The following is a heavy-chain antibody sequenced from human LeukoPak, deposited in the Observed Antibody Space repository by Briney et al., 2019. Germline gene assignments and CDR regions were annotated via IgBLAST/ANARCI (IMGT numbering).Heavy chain of an antibody. J-gene: IGHJ4*02. Sequence: GESLKISCKTSGYSFSSYWIGWVRQMPGKGLEWMGIIHPSDSDTRYSPSFQGQVTISADKSISTAYLQWSSLEASDTAMYYCARQRRGVAAYYFDYWGQGTLATVSS. CDR3: ARQRRGVAAYYFDY. CDR2: IHPSDSDT. V-gene: IGHV5-51*01. CDR1: GYSFSSYW. D-gene: IGHD3-10*01.